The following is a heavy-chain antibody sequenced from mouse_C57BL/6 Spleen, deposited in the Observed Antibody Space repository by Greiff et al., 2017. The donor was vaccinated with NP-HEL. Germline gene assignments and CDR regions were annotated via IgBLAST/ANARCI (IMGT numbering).Heavy chain of an antibody. CDR1: GYTFTSYW. V-gene: IGHV1-59*01. Sequence: QVQLQQPGAELVRPGTSVKLSCKASGYTFTSYWMHWVKQRPGQGLEWIGVIDPSDSYTNYNQKFKGKATLTVDTSSSTAYMQLSSLTSEDSAVYYCASRTTVGEYWGKGTTLTVSS. CDR2: IDPSDSYT. J-gene: IGHJ2*01. CDR3: ASRTTVGEY. D-gene: IGHD1-1*01.